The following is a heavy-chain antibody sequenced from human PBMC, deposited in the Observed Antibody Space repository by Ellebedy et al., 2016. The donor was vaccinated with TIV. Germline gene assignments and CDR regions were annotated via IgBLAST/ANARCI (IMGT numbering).Heavy chain of an antibody. D-gene: IGHD3-3*01. CDR2: ISGRSSYI. CDR1: GFSFTTYT. J-gene: IGHJ6*03. CDR3: ARVLYDFWSGYYTPDYYMDV. V-gene: IGHV3-21*01. Sequence: GESLKISXAASGFSFTTYTMNWVRQAPGKGLEWVSSISGRSSYIYYADSLKGRFTVSRDNAKNSLYLQMNSLRAEDTAVYYCARVLYDFWSGYYTPDYYMDVWGKGTTVTVSS.